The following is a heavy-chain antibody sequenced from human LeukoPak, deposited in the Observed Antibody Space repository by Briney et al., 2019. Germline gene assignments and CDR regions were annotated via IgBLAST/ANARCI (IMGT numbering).Heavy chain of an antibody. CDR2: INNDGSST. D-gene: IGHD3-16*01. Sequence: GGSLRLSCAASGFTLSSYWMHWVRQAPGKGLVWVSRINNDGSSTSYADSVKGRFTISRDNAKNTLYLQMNSLRDEDTAVYYYAKGGTVLFDYWGQGTLVTVSS. CDR1: GFTLSSYW. J-gene: IGHJ4*02. CDR3: AKGGTVLFDY. V-gene: IGHV3-74*01.